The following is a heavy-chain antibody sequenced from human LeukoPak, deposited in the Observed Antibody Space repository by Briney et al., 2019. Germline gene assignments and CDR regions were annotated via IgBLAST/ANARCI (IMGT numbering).Heavy chain of an antibody. Sequence: GGSLRLSCAASGFTVSSNYMTWVRQAPGKGLEWVSVIYSGGSTYYADSVKGRFTISRDNSKNTLFLQMNSLRADDTAVYYCARGGYSYGHSFDFWGQGTLVTVSS. CDR3: ARGGYSYGHSFDF. J-gene: IGHJ4*02. CDR2: IYSGGST. V-gene: IGHV3-53*01. D-gene: IGHD5-18*01. CDR1: GFTVSSNY.